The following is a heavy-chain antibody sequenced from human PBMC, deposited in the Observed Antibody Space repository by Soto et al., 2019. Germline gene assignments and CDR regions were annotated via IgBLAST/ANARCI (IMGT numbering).Heavy chain of an antibody. Sequence: ELQLVQSGGGLVQPGGSLRLSCAASGFAFSNYWMHWVRQAPGKGLVWVSRINGDGSSTSYADSVRGRFTISRDNAENALYLQMNRLRPEDTALYYCARFRVDGDPVPWGQGTQVTVSS. D-gene: IGHD4-17*01. CDR3: ARFRVDGDPVP. V-gene: IGHV3-74*01. CDR2: INGDGSST. J-gene: IGHJ5*02. CDR1: GFAFSNYW.